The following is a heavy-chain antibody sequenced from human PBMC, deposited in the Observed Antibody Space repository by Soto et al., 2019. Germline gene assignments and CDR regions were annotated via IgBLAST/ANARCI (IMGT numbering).Heavy chain of an antibody. J-gene: IGHJ5*02. V-gene: IGHV2-5*01. CDR1: GFSFSTSGVG. Sequence: QITLKESGPTLVKPTQTLTLTCTFSGFSFSTSGVGVGWIRQPPGKALEWLALIYWNDDRRYSPSLKSRLTXTXXTPKNQVFLTMTNMDPVDTATYYCVSGSFPNWFDPWGQGTLVTVSS. CDR3: VSGSFPNWFDP. D-gene: IGHD3-10*01. CDR2: IYWNDDR.